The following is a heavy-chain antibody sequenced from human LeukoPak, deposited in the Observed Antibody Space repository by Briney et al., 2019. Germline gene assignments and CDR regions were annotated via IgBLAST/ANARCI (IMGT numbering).Heavy chain of an antibody. CDR3: AKDRYSNYGNWFDP. J-gene: IGHJ5*02. V-gene: IGHV3-23*01. CDR1: GFTFNSYA. D-gene: IGHD4-11*01. CDR2: ISGSGGST. Sequence: GGSLRLSRAASGFTFNSYAMNWVRQAPGKGLEWVSGISGSGGSTFYADSVKGRFTISRDNSKNTLYLQMNSLRAEDTAVYYCAKDRYSNYGNWFDPWGQGTLVTVFS.